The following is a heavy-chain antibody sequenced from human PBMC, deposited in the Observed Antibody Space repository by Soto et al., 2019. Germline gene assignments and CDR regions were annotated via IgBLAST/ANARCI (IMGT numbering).Heavy chain of an antibody. D-gene: IGHD2-8*01. Sequence: SVKVASKASGFTFTNSALQSVRQPRCKRLAWMGLIAVVSGYTNYAQRFQNRVTLARDMSTAATYLDLSRLTREDTVIDYCAVDATAWQQMVAYDFWRQGAVVTDS. CDR3: AVDATAWQQMVAYDFWRQGAVVTDS. CDR2: IAVVSGYT. J-gene: IGHJ5*01. CDR1: GFTFTNSA. V-gene: IGHV1-58*01.